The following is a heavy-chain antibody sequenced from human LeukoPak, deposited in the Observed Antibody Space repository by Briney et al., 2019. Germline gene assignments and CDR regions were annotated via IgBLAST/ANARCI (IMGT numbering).Heavy chain of an antibody. CDR3: AGWQMFTSGGFDD. V-gene: IGHV3-53*01. CDR2: IYTGGDT. Sequence: PGESLRLSRVASGFSVSNKYMSWVRQAPGRGLEWVSVIYTGGDTYYADSVRGRVTISRDNSKNTENLQMNNLRAEDTALYYCAGWQMFTSGGFDDWGQGTLVTVSS. J-gene: IGHJ4*02. CDR1: GFSVSNKY. D-gene: IGHD6-19*01.